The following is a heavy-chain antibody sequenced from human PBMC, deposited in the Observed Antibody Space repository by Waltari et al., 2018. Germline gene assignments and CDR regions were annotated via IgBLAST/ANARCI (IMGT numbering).Heavy chain of an antibody. J-gene: IGHJ4*02. CDR2: MNPYNANT. V-gene: IGHV1-8*01. CDR1: GYAFTDYD. Sequence: QVQLVQSGAELRKPGASVKVSCKASGYAFTDYDISWVRQATGQGLQWMGWMNPYNANTGYSQHFQGRVAMTANTSISTVYMELSSLRPEDTAVYFCATRIELTLGGFDHWGQGTLVTVSS. D-gene: IGHD1-26*01. CDR3: ATRIELTLGGFDH.